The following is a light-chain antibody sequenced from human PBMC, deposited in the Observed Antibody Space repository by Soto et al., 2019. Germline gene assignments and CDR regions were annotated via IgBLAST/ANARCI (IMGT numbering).Light chain of an antibody. CDR2: GAS. CDR3: QQYGSSST. V-gene: IGKV3-20*01. Sequence: LLTQSPGTLSLSPGERATLSCRASQSVRSSYLAWYQQRPGHAPSLLIYGASSRPTGIPDRLSGSGSGTDFTLTISRLEPEDFAVYYCQQYGSSSTFGQGTRLEIK. J-gene: IGKJ5*01. CDR1: QSVRSSY.